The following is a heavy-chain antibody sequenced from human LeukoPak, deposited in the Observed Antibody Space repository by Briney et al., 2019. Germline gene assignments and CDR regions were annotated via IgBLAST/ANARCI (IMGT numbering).Heavy chain of an antibody. J-gene: IGHJ4*02. CDR2: INHSGST. V-gene: IGHV4-34*09. CDR1: GGSFSGYY. Sequence: SSETLSLTCAVYGGSFSGYYWSWIRQPPGKGLEWIGEINHSGSTYYNPSLKSRVTISVDTSKNQFSLKLTSVTAADTAVYYCAKTLGSPPTNFDYWGQGTPVIVSS. D-gene: IGHD1-14*01. CDR3: AKTLGSPPTNFDY.